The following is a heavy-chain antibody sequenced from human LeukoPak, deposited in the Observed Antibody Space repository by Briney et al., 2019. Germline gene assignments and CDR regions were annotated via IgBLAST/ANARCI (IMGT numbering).Heavy chain of an antibody. V-gene: IGHV3-23*01. CDR1: GFTFSSYA. Sequence: GGSLRLSCAASGFTFSSYAMSWVRQAPGKGLEWVSAISGSGGSTYYADSVKGRFTISRDNSKNTLYLQMNSLRAEDTAVYYCAKAGGYSSSWYAKVGYNWFDPWGQGTLVTVSS. J-gene: IGHJ5*02. CDR2: ISGSGGST. CDR3: AKAGGYSSSWYAKVGYNWFDP. D-gene: IGHD6-13*01.